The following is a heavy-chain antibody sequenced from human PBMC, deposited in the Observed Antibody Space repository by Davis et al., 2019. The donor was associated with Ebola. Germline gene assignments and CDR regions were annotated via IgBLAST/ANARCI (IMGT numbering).Heavy chain of an antibody. Sequence: ASVKVSCKASGYTFTGYYMHWVRQAPGQGLEWMGWINPNSGGTNYAQKFQGRVTMTRDTSISTAYMELSRLRSDDTAVYYCAKDGPATGYYFDYWGQGTLVTVSS. D-gene: IGHD1-1*01. J-gene: IGHJ4*02. CDR2: INPNSGGT. V-gene: IGHV1-2*02. CDR1: GYTFTGYY. CDR3: AKDGPATGYYFDY.